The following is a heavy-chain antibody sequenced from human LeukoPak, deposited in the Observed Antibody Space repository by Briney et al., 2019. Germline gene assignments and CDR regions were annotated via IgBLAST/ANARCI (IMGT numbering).Heavy chain of an antibody. V-gene: IGHV4-4*07. CDR2: IYTSGST. CDR3: ARVGIAAAFDY. Sequence: SETLSLTCTVSGGSISSYYWSWNRQPAGRGLEWIGRIYTSGSTNYNPSLKSRVTMPVDTSKNQFSLKLSSVTAADTAVYYCARVGIAAAFDYWGQGTLVTVSS. J-gene: IGHJ4*02. D-gene: IGHD6-25*01. CDR1: GGSISSYY.